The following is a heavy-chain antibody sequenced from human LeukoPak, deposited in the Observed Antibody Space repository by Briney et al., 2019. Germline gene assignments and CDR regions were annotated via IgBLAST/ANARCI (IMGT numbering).Heavy chain of an antibody. CDR1: GYTFTGYY. D-gene: IGHD5-18*01. J-gene: IGHJ3*02. CDR2: INPNSGGT. CDR3: ATTYSHGSDAFDI. Sequence: GASVKVSCKASGYTFTGYYMHWVRQAPGQGLEWMGWINPNSGGTNYAQKFQGWVTMTRDTSISTAYMELSRLRSDDTAVYYCATTYSHGSDAFDIWGQGTMVTVSS. V-gene: IGHV1-2*04.